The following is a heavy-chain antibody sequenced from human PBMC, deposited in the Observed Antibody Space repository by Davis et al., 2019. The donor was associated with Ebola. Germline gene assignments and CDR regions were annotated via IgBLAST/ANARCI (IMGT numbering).Heavy chain of an antibody. Sequence: GGSLRLSCAASGFIFSHYWMSWVRQAPGKGLEWVSSISSSSSYIYYADSVKGRFTISRDNSKNTLYLQMNSLRAEDTAVYYCAKGSVTIFGVAPDYYGMDVWGKGTTVTVSS. CDR2: ISSSSSYI. CDR1: GFIFSHYW. D-gene: IGHD3-3*01. V-gene: IGHV3-21*01. CDR3: AKGSVTIFGVAPDYYGMDV. J-gene: IGHJ6*04.